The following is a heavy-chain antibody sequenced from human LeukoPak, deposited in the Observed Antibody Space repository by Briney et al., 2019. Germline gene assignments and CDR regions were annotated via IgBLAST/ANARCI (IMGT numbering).Heavy chain of an antibody. J-gene: IGHJ3*02. CDR3: AREGSAGDTEPTGAFDI. CDR2: INHSGST. V-gene: IGHV4-34*01. D-gene: IGHD3-10*01. CDR1: VGSFSDHY. Sequence: SETLSLSCAVYVGSFSDHYWNWIRQPPGKGPEWIGEINHSGSTKYNPSLKSRVTISVDTSKNQIPLKVTSVTAADTAVYDCAREGSAGDTEPTGAFDIWGQGTMVTVPS.